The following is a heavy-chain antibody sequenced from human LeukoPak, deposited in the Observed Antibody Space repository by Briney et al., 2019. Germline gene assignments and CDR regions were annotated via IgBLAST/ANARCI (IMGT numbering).Heavy chain of an antibody. CDR2: IYYSGST. D-gene: IGHD1-26*01. Sequence: PSETLSLTCTVSGGSISSSSYYWGWIRQPPGKGLEWIGSIYYSGSTNYNPSLKSRVTISVDTSKNQFSLKLSSVTAADTAVYYCARYRSGGSYSEYYFDYWGQGTLVTVSS. J-gene: IGHJ4*02. V-gene: IGHV4-39*07. CDR1: GGSISSSSYY. CDR3: ARYRSGGSYSEYYFDY.